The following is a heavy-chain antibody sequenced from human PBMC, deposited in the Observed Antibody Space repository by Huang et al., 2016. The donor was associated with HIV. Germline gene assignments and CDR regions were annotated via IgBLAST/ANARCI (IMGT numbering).Heavy chain of an antibody. Sequence: QVQLVQSGAEVKTPGSSVKVSCKASGGTFSKYAISWVRQAPGQGLEWMGGIIPRFGTPNYARKVQGRVTITADDSTSTTYVEVSSLRSEDTALYYCARGQLGSYGDYDVLYWGQGTLVTVSS. CDR3: ARGQLGSYGDYDVLY. V-gene: IGHV1-69*13. D-gene: IGHD4-17*01. J-gene: IGHJ4*02. CDR2: IIPRFGTP. CDR1: GGTFSKYA.